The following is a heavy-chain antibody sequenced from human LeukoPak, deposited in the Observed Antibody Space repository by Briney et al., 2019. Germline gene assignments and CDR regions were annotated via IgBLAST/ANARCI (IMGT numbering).Heavy chain of an antibody. Sequence: PSETLSLTCTVSGGSISGYYHNWIRQPPGKGLEWIGYIYYSGSTNYNPSLKSRVTLSLDTSKNQFSLKLSSVTTADTAVYYCARSVVTLYWYFDLWGRGTLVTVSS. CDR3: ARSVVTLYWYFDL. J-gene: IGHJ2*01. CDR1: GGSISGYY. D-gene: IGHD4-23*01. V-gene: IGHV4-59*01. CDR2: IYYSGST.